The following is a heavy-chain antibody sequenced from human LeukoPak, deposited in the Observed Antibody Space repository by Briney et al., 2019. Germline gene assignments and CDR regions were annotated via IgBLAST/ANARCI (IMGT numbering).Heavy chain of an antibody. Sequence: KASETLSLTCAVYGGSFSGYYWSWIRQPPGKGLEWIGEINHSGSTNYNPSLKSRVTISVDTSKNQFSLKLSSVTAADTAVYYCARLHIAAAGSENWFDPWGQGTLVTVSS. CDR2: INHSGST. CDR3: ARLHIAAAGSENWFDP. D-gene: IGHD6-13*01. CDR1: GGSFSGYY. J-gene: IGHJ5*02. V-gene: IGHV4-34*01.